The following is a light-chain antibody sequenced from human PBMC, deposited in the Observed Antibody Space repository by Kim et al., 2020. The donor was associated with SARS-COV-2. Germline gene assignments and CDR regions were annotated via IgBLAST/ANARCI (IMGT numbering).Light chain of an antibody. J-gene: IGKJ3*01. CDR1: LRFRSTY. CDR3: QHFGASPFT. CDR2: GAS. Sequence: SHGDRAALSCRAGLRFRSTYLAWYQQKPGQAPRLLIYGASTRATGVPDRFSGSGSGIDFTLTISRLEPEDFAVYYCQHFGASPFTFGPGTKVDIK. V-gene: IGKV3-20*01.